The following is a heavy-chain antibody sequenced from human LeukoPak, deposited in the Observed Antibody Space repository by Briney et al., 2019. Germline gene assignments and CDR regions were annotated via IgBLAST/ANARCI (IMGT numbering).Heavy chain of an antibody. J-gene: IGHJ4*02. CDR1: GFTFSSYSMN. D-gene: IGHD5-18*01. CDR2: IYYSGST. Sequence: KSGGSLRLSCAASGFTFSSYSMNWVRQPPGKGLEWIGSIYYSGSTYYNASLKSRVTISVDTSKKQFSLTLTSVTAADTAVYYCASRGYTYGPLDWGQGTLVSVSS. CDR3: ASRGYTYGPLD. V-gene: IGHV4-39*01.